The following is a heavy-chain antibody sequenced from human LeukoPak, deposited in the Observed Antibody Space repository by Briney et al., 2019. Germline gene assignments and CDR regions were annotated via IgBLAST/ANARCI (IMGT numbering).Heavy chain of an antibody. D-gene: IGHD3-10*01. J-gene: IGHJ4*02. CDR3: AHRLLVRGGEYYFAY. Sequence: KLSGPTLVNPTQTLTLTCTFSGFSLTTSGVGVGWIRLPPGKALEWLALIYWDDDKRYSPSLKSRLTITKHTSKNQVILTMTNMDPVDTATYYCAHRLLVRGGEYYFAYWGQGTLVTVSS. CDR1: GFSLTTSGVG. V-gene: IGHV2-5*02. CDR2: IYWDDDK.